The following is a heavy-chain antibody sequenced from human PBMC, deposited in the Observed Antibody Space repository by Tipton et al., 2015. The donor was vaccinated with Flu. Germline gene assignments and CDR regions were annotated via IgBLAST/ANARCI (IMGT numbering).Heavy chain of an antibody. Sequence: TLSLTCTVSGGSISSGDYYWSWIRQPPGKGLEWIGYISYSGRADYNPSLKSRLTISVDTSKDQFSLKLSSVTAADTAVYFCARFREGNRASNNPVRMTFDIWGRGTMVTVSS. D-gene: IGHD1-14*01. CDR2: ISYSGRA. J-gene: IGHJ3*02. CDR3: ARFREGNRASNNPVRMTFDI. CDR1: GGSISSGDYY. V-gene: IGHV4-30-4*01.